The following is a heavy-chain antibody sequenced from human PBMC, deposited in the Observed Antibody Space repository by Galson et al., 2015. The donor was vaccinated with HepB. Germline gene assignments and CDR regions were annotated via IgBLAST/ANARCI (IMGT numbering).Heavy chain of an antibody. CDR1: GFTFSNAW. CDR2: IKSKTDGGTT. CDR3: TKEGYGDSPAGMDV. Sequence: SLRLSCAASGFTFSNAWMSWVRQAPGKGLEWVGRIKSKTDGGTTDYAAPVKGRFTISRDDSKNTLYLQMNSLKTEDTAVYYCTKEGYGDSPAGMDVWGQGTTVTVSS. J-gene: IGHJ6*02. V-gene: IGHV3-15*01. D-gene: IGHD4-17*01.